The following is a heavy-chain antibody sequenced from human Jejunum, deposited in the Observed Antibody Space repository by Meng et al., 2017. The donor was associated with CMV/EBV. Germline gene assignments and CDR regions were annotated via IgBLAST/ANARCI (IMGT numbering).Heavy chain of an antibody. CDR3: ARDGHYCSGSSCYKIFAFDI. D-gene: IGHD2-2*02. CDR1: YS. CDR2: ISSSRSYI. J-gene: IGHJ3*02. V-gene: IGHV3-21*01. Sequence: YSMIWVRQAPGQGLEWISSISSSRSYIYYADSVKGRFTISRDNAKNSLYLQMNSLRAEDTAVYYCARDGHYCSGSSCYKIFAFDIWGQGTRGTVSS.